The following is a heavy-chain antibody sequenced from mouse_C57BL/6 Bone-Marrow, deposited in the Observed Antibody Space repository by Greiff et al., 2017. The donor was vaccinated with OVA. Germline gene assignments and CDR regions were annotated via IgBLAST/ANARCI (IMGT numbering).Heavy chain of an antibody. Sequence: VQLQESGAELARPGASVKLSCKASGYTLTSYGISWVKQSTGQGLEWIGEIYPRSGNTYYNEKFKGKATLTADKSSSTAYLQLSSLTSEDTAVYYCAREFITTVVGFDYWGQGTTLTVSS. D-gene: IGHD1-1*01. CDR1: GYTLTSYG. J-gene: IGHJ2*01. CDR3: AREFITTVVGFDY. V-gene: IGHV1-81*01. CDR2: IYPRSGNT.